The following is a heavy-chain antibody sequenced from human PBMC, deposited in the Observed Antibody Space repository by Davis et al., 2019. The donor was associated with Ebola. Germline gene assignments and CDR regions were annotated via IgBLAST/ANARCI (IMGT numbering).Heavy chain of an antibody. CDR2: ISSDGSNK. Sequence: GESLKLSCAASGFTFSSYAMHWVRQAPGKGLEWVAVISSDGSNKYYADSVKGRFTISRDNSKNTLYLQMNSLRAEDTAVYYCARDHTAADAFDIWGQGTMVTVSS. CDR3: ARDHTAADAFDI. D-gene: IGHD2-21*02. V-gene: IGHV3-30-3*01. CDR1: GFTFSSYA. J-gene: IGHJ3*02.